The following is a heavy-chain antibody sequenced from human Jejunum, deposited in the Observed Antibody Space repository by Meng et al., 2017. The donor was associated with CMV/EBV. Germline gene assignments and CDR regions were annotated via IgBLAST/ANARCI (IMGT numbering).Heavy chain of an antibody. CDR3: VHRKDYSGNWNGGSADF. Sequence: FSRTSSPVGVGWIRQPPGKALEWLAVIYWDNDKRYNPSLKNRLTITKDAPKNQVVLTMTNMDPADTATYHCVHRKDYSGNWNGGSADFWGPGALVTVSS. CDR1: FSRTSSPVG. V-gene: IGHV2-5*02. CDR2: IYWDNDK. J-gene: IGHJ4*02. D-gene: IGHD1-1*01.